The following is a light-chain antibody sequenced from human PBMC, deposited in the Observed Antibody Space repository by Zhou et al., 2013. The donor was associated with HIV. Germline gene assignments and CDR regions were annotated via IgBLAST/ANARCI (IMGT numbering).Light chain of an antibody. CDR2: GSN. J-gene: IGLJ1*01. V-gene: IGLV1-44*01. CDR3: ATWDGSLNGYV. CDR1: NSNIGSKT. Sequence: QSVLTQPPSASGTPGQRVTISCSGSNSNIGSKTVNWYQQLPGTAPKLLVYGSNQRPSGVPDRFSGSKSGTSASLAISGLQSEDEADYYCATWDGSLNGYVFGAGTKVTVL.